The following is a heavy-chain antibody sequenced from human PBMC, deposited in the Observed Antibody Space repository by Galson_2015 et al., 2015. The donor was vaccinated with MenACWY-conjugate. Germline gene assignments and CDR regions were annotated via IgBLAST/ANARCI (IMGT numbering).Heavy chain of an antibody. Sequence: SLRLSCAASGFTFSSSGMHWVRQAPGKGLEWVAVISYDGSNKYYADSVKGRFTISRDNSKNTLYLQMNSLRAEDTAVYYCAKLGREDAFDIWCQGTMVTVSS. CDR1: GFTFSSSG. D-gene: IGHD1-26*01. J-gene: IGHJ3*02. CDR2: ISYDGSNK. CDR3: AKLGREDAFDI. V-gene: IGHV3-30*18.